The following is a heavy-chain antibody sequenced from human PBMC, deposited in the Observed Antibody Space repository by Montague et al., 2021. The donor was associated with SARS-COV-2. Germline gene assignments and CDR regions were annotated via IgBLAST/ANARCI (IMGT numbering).Heavy chain of an antibody. J-gene: IGHJ6*02. CDR2: ISSSGGGRSK. Sequence: SLSLSCAASGFTFSSYAMHWVRQAPGKGLEWISYISSSGGGRSKHYTDSVKGRFTISRDNAKNSLYLQMNSLRVEDTAMYYCARDRDWDDWCGMDVWGQGTTVTVSS. CDR3: ARDRDWDDWCGMDV. V-gene: IGHV3-48*03. CDR1: GFTFSSYA. D-gene: IGHD2-21*01.